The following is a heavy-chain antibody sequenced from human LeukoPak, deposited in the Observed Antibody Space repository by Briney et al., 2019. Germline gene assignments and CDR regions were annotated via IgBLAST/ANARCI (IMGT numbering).Heavy chain of an antibody. D-gene: IGHD2-15*01. J-gene: IGHJ6*02. CDR2: ISYDESDK. CDR3: AKGVVAATNAAYYGMDV. Sequence: QPGGSLRLSCAASGFTFSSYWMSWVRQAPGKGLEWVAVISYDESDKYYADSVKGRFTISRDNSKNTLYLQMNSLRPEDTAVYYCAKGVVAATNAAYYGMDVWGQGTTVTVSS. CDR1: GFTFSSYW. V-gene: IGHV3-30*18.